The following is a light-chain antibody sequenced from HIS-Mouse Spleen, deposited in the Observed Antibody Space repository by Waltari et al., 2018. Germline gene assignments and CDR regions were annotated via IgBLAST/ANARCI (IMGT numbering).Light chain of an antibody. CDR3: QQRSNWLT. CDR2: DAA. CDR1: QSVSSY. Sequence: EIVLTQSPATLSLSPGERATLPCRASQSVSSYLAWYQQKPGQAPRLLIYDAANRATGIPARFSGSGSGTDFTLTTSSLEPEDFAVYYCQQRSNWLTFGGGTKVEIK. J-gene: IGKJ4*01. V-gene: IGKV3-11*01.